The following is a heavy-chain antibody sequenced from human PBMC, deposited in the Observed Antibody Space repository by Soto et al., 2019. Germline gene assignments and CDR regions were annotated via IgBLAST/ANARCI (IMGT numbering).Heavy chain of an antibody. CDR2: ISDDGSRA. Sequence: EVQLVESGGDLVQPGGSLRLSCTASGFTFSMYWMHWVRQVPGKGPEWVSRISDDGSRADYADSVKGRFTISRDNAKNTLYLEMHVLVGDGPAVLYWSRGHRPSSVGTGAFWGQGTPVTVSS. V-gene: IGHV3-74*01. CDR1: GFTFSMYW. D-gene: IGHD3-10*01. CDR3: SRGHRPSSVGTGAF. J-gene: IGHJ4*02.